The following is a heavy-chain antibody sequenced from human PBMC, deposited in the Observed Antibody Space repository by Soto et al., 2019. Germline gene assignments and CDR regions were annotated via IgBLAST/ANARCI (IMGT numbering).Heavy chain of an antibody. CDR3: ATVTGYSSTFDY. J-gene: IGHJ4*02. Sequence: ASVKVSCKVSGYTLTELYMHWVRQAPGKGLEWMGGFDPEDGETIYAQKFQGRVTMTADTSTDPAYMELSSLRSEDTSVYYSATVTGYSSTFDYWGQGTLVTVSS. CDR2: FDPEDGET. V-gene: IGHV1-24*01. CDR1: GYTLTELY. D-gene: IGHD6-13*01.